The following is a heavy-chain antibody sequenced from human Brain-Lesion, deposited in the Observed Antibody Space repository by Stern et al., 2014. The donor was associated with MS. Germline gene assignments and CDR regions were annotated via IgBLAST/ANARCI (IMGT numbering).Heavy chain of an antibody. V-gene: IGHV1-24*01. D-gene: IGHD1-26*01. CDR2: FDPEDGET. Sequence: HLGHSVSEVKKPGASVKVSCKVSGYTLTELSMHWGRQAPRKGLEWMGRFDPEDGETIYAQKFQGRVTMTEDTSTDTAYMELSSLRSEDTAVYYCATLSPGAGGNYYRHFDYWGQGTLVTVSS. CDR3: ATLSPGAGGNYYRHFDY. CDR1: GYTLTELS. J-gene: IGHJ4*02.